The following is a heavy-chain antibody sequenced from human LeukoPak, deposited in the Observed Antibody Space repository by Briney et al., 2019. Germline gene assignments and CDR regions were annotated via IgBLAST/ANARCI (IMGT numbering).Heavy chain of an antibody. CDR1: GLTFSSSG. CDR3: AKGVYGGSSGGFYFDY. CDR2: IRYDETNK. V-gene: IGHV3-30*02. D-gene: IGHD1-26*01. Sequence: GGSLRLSCAASGLTFSSSGMHWVRQAPGKGLEWVAFIRYDETNKHYADSVKGRFTISRDNSKNTLYLQMNSQRSEDTAVYYCAKGVYGGSSGGFYFDYWGQGALVTVSS. J-gene: IGHJ4*02.